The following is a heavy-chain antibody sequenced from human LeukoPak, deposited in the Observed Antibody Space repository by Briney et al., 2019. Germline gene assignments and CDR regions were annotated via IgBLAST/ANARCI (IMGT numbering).Heavy chain of an antibody. Sequence: SETLSLTCTVSGASISSSDWSWIRQPPGKGLEWIGHIQYSGNTNYNPSLKSRVTISKDTSENQFSLKLTSVPAADPAVSYCVRDGPWYLGYWGQGTLVTVSS. CDR1: GASISSSD. CDR2: IQYSGNT. CDR3: VRDGPWYLGY. J-gene: IGHJ4*02. V-gene: IGHV4-59*12.